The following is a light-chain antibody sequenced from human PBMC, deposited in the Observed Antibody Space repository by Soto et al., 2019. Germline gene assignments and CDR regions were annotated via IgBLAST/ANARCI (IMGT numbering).Light chain of an antibody. CDR1: QSISSY. V-gene: IGKV3-11*01. Sequence: PGERATLSCRASQSISSYLAWYQQKPGQAPRLLIYDASNRATGIPARFSGGGSGTDFTLTISSLEPEDFAVYYCQQRSNWPITFGQGTRLEI. CDR3: QQRSNWPIT. J-gene: IGKJ5*01. CDR2: DAS.